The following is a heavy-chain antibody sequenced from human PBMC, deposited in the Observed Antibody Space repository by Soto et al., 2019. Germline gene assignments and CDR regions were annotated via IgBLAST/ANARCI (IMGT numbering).Heavy chain of an antibody. CDR2: FFYVGTS. CDR1: GGSTSSYY. D-gene: IGHD6-13*01. J-gene: IGHJ4*02. Sequence: QVQLQESGPGLVKPSETLSLTCTVSGGSTSSYYWGWIRQPPGKALEWIGYFFYVGTSNYNPSLKSRVTISGDTSENQLSLRLSSVTAADTAVYYCARISAYSSGWYTYYFDYWGQGILVTVSS. CDR3: ARISAYSSGWYTYYFDY. V-gene: IGHV4-59*01.